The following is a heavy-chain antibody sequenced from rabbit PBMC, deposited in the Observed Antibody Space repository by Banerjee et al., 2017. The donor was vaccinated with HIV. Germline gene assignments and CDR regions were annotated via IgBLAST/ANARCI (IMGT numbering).Heavy chain of an antibody. CDR2: FDPVFGST. CDR3: ARGPPYAGYAGYGYGNL. Sequence: QLKESGGGLVQPGGSLKVSCIASGFDFSSYYMSWVRQAPGKGLEWIGYFDPVFGSTYYASWVNGQFTISSHNAQNTLYLQLNSLTAADTATYFCARGPPYAGYAGYGYGNLWGQGSLVTVS. D-gene: IGHD6-1*01. J-gene: IGHJ4*01. V-gene: IGHV1S7*01. CDR1: GFDFSSYY.